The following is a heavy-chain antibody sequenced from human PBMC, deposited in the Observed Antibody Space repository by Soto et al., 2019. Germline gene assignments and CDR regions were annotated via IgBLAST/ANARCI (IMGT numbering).Heavy chain of an antibody. Sequence: PSETLSLTCTVSGGSISSSSYYWGWIRQPPGKGLEWIGSIYYSGSTYYNPSLKSRVTISVDTSKNQFSLKLSSVTAADTAVYYCARGVAATPNGWFDPWGQGTLVTVSS. CDR3: ARGVAATPNGWFDP. CDR2: IYYSGST. CDR1: GGSISSSSYY. J-gene: IGHJ5*02. V-gene: IGHV4-39*01. D-gene: IGHD2-15*01.